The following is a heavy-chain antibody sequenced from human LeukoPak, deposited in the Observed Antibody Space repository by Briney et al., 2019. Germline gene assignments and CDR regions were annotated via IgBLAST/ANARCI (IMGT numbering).Heavy chain of an antibody. Sequence: GGSLRLSCAASGFTFSSYSMNWVRQAPGEGLEWVSSISSSSSYIYYADSVKGRFTISRDNAKNSLYLQMNSLRAEDTAVYYCARGSSGYIYFDYWGQGTLVTVSS. D-gene: IGHD3-22*01. CDR1: GFTFSSYS. V-gene: IGHV3-21*01. J-gene: IGHJ4*02. CDR3: ARGSSGYIYFDY. CDR2: ISSSSSYI.